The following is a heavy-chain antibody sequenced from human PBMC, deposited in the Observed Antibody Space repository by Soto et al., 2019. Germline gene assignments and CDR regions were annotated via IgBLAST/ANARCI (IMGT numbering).Heavy chain of an antibody. Sequence: GGSLRLSCAASGFTFSSYGMHWVRQAPGKGLEWVAVISYDGSNKYYADSVKGRFTISRDNSKNTLYLQMNSLRAEDTAVYYCAKDSSSGFDWLSCGMDVWGQGTTVTVSS. CDR3: AKDSSSGFDWLSCGMDV. V-gene: IGHV3-30*18. J-gene: IGHJ6*02. CDR2: ISYDGSNK. D-gene: IGHD3-9*01. CDR1: GFTFSSYG.